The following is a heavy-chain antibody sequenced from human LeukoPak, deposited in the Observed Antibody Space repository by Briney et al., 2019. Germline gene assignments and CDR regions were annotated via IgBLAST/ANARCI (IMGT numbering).Heavy chain of an antibody. CDR2: IKQDGSEK. V-gene: IGHV3-7*01. CDR3: ARDQLLRFGTFDY. J-gene: IGHJ4*02. Sequence: GGSLRLSCGASGFSFTMAWMSWVRQAPGKGLEWVANIKQDGSEKYYVDSVKGRFTISRDNAKNSLYLQMNSLRAEDTAVYYCARDQLLRFGTFDYWGQGTLVTVSS. CDR1: GFSFTMAW. D-gene: IGHD3-10*01.